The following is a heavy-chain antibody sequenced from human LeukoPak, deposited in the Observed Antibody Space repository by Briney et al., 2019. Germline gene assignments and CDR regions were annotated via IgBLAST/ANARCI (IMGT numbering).Heavy chain of an antibody. CDR1: GGTFSSYA. V-gene: IGHV1-69*13. D-gene: IGHD2-2*02. Sequence: SVKVSCKASGGTFSSYAISWVRQAPGQGLEWMGGIIPIFGTANYAQKFQGRVTITADESTSTAYMELSSLRSEDTAVYYCARKTEDIVVVPAAIRGENYYYGMDVWGQGTTVTVSS. CDR2: IIPIFGTA. J-gene: IGHJ6*02. CDR3: ARKTEDIVVVPAAIRGENYYYGMDV.